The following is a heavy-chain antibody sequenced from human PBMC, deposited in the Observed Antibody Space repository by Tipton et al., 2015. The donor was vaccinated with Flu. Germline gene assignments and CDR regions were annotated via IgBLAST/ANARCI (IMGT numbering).Heavy chain of an antibody. CDR1: GGSISSGDYF. Sequence: LRLSCTVSGGSISSGDYFWNWIRQPTGKGPEWIGRIFTSWTTKYNPSLQSRVTISLDTSKNQFSLKLNSVTAADTAVYYCAREFCSGGTCSDYFSGMDVWGQGP. CDR3: AREFCSGGTCSDYFSGMDV. D-gene: IGHD2-15*01. CDR2: IFTSWTT. V-gene: IGHV4-61*02. J-gene: IGHJ6*02.